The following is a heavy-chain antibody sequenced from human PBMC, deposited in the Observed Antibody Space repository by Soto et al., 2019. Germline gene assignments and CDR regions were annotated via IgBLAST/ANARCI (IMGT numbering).Heavy chain of an antibody. D-gene: IGHD3-22*01. CDR1: GYTFTSYG. Sequence: GASVKVSCKASGYTFTSYGISWVRQAPGQGLEWMGWISAYNGNTNYAQKLQGRVTMTTDTSTSTAYMELRSLRSDDTAVYYCARVKTYYYDSSGYYYSSWGQGTLVTVSS. J-gene: IGHJ5*02. CDR3: ARVKTYYYDSSGYYYSS. CDR2: ISAYNGNT. V-gene: IGHV1-18*01.